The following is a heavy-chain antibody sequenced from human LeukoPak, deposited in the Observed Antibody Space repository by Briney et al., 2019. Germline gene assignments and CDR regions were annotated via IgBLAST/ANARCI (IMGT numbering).Heavy chain of an antibody. Sequence: PGGSLRLSCAASGFTFSSYSMNWVRQAPGKGLEWVSSISSSSSYIYYADSVKGRFTISRDNAKNSLYLQMNSLRAEDTAVYYCARVLALWLQHYYDSSGYAGADYWGQGTLVTVSS. CDR2: ISSSSSYI. J-gene: IGHJ4*02. CDR3: ARVLALWLQHYYDSSGYAGADY. V-gene: IGHV3-21*01. D-gene: IGHD3-22*01. CDR1: GFTFSSYS.